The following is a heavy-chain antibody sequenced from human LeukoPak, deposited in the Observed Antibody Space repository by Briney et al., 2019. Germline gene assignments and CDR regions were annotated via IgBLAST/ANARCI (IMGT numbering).Heavy chain of an antibody. D-gene: IGHD6-19*01. CDR3: AREGSGWYFDY. CDR2: INPSGGST. J-gene: IGHJ4*02. V-gene: IGHV1-46*01. Sequence: ASVKVSCKASGYTFTSYYMHWVRQAPGQGLEWMGIINPSGGSTSYAQKFQGRVTMTRDTSTSTVYMELSSLRSEDTVVYYCAREGSGWYFDYWGQGTLVTVSS. CDR1: GYTFTSYY.